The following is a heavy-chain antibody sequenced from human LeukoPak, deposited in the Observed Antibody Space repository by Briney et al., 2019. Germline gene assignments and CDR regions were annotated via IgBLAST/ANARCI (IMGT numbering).Heavy chain of an antibody. CDR2: INSGGSTK. CDR1: GFTFSNYE. J-gene: IGHJ4*02. CDR3: ARESDSGGYRFDY. V-gene: IGHV3-48*03. Sequence: GGSLRLSCAASGFTFSNYEMIWVCQAPGKGLEWVAYINSGGSTKYYAESVKGRFTISRDDTKSSLYLQMNSLRTEDTAIYSCARESDSGGYRFDYWGQGPLVAVSS. D-gene: IGHD3-22*01.